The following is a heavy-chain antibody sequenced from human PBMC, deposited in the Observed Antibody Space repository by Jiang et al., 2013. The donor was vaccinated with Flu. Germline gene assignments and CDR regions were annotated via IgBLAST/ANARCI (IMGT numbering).Heavy chain of an antibody. J-gene: IGHJ5*02. D-gene: IGHD6-13*01. CDR3: ARGRVAAAGTGWFDP. Sequence: QKFQGRVTITRDTSASTAYMELSSLRSEDTAVYYCARGRVAAAGTGWFDPWGQGTLVTVSS. V-gene: IGHV1-3*01.